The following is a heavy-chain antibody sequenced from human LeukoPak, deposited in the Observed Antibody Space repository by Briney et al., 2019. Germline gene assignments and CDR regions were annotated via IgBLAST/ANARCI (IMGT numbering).Heavy chain of an antibody. CDR3: TKGGGSRTWYYFDY. Sequence: GGSLRLSCAASGFKFDDYAMHWVRQAPGKGLEWVSGISWNSGSIGYADSVRGRFTISRDNAKKSLYLQMNSLRPEDTALYYCTKGGGSRTWYYFDYWGQGTLVTVAS. CDR1: GFKFDDYA. V-gene: IGHV3-9*01. CDR2: ISWNSGSI. J-gene: IGHJ4*02. D-gene: IGHD6-13*01.